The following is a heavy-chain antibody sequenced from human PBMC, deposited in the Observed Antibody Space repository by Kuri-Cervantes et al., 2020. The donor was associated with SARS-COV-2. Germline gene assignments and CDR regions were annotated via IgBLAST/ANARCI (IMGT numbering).Heavy chain of an antibody. V-gene: IGHV3-64*02. CDR3: ARETNDFWSGYYPAVKGWFDP. CDR1: GFTFSSYA. CDR2: ISSNGGST. D-gene: IGHD3-3*01. J-gene: IGHJ5*02. Sequence: GESLKISCAASGFTFSSYAMHWVRQAPGKGLEYVSAISSNGGSTYYADSVKGRFTISRDNAKNSLYLQMNSLRAEDTAVYYCARETNDFWSGYYPAVKGWFDPWGQGTLVTVSS.